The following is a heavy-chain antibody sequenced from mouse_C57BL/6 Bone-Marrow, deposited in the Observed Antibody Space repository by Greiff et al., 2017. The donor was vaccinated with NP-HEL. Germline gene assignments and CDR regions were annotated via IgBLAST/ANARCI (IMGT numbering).Heavy chain of an antibody. Sequence: VQRVESGPELVKPGASVKISCKASGYAFSSSWMNWVKQRPGKGLEWIGRIYPGDGDTNYNGKFKGKATLTADKSSSTAYMQLSSLTSEDSAVYFCARGIYYGSSWAYWGQGTLVTVSA. CDR3: ARGIYYGSSWAY. D-gene: IGHD1-1*01. V-gene: IGHV1-82*01. CDR1: GYAFSSSW. CDR2: IYPGDGDT. J-gene: IGHJ3*01.